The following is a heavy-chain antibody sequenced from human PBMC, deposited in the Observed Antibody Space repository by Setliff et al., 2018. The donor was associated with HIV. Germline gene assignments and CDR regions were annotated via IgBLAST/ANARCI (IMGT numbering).Heavy chain of an antibody. CDR2: IRSNAYGGTT. D-gene: IGHD6-13*01. Sequence: LRLSCTASGFTFGDYAMSWVRQAPGKGLEWVGFIRSNAYGGTTDYAAPVKGRFNISRDDSKNTVYLQMNSLKTEDTAVYYCTTGGGSSWPPYWGQGTLVTVSS. CDR3: TTGGGSSWPPY. J-gene: IGHJ4*02. V-gene: IGHV3-49*04. CDR1: GFTFGDYA.